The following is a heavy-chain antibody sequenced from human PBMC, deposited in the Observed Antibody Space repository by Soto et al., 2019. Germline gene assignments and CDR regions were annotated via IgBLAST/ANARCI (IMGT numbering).Heavy chain of an antibody. CDR1: GFTFSSSD. J-gene: IGHJ4*02. V-gene: IGHV3-30*03. Sequence: PGGSLRLSCAASGFTFSSSDMHRVRQAPGKGLEWVAVISYDGSNKYYADSVKGRFTISRDNSKNTLYLQINGLRAEDTAVYYCLEVYFDYWGQGTLVTVSS. CDR2: ISYDGSNK. CDR3: LEVYFDY.